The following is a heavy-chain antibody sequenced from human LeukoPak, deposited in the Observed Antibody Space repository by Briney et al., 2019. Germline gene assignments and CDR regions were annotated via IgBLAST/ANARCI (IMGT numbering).Heavy chain of an antibody. Sequence: SETLSLTCTVSGDSFSTYYWSWIRQPAGKGLEWIGHIYTSGTTNYNPSLKSRVTMSIDTSKNQFSLKLSSITAADTAVYYCARDAKYYYGPRTYFFFEYWGQGTLLTVSS. D-gene: IGHD3-10*01. V-gene: IGHV4-4*07. CDR3: ARDAKYYYGPRTYFFFEY. J-gene: IGHJ4*02. CDR1: GDSFSTYY. CDR2: IYTSGTT.